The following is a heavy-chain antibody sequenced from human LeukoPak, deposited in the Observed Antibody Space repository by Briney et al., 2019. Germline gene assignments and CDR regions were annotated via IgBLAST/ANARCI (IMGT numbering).Heavy chain of an antibody. CDR2: IRYDGSNK. CDR1: GFTFSSYG. J-gene: IGHJ6*03. CDR3: AKDLYQLPYYYYYMDV. V-gene: IGHV3-30*02. Sequence: GGSLRLSCAASGFTFSSYGMHWVRQAPGKGLEWVAFIRYDGSNKYYADSVKGRFTISRDNSKNTLYLQMNSLRAEDTAVYYCAKDLYQLPYYYYYMDVWGKGTTATVSS. D-gene: IGHD2-2*01.